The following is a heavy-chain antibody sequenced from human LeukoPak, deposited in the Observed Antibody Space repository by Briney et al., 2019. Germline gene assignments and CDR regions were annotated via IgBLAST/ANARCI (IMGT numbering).Heavy chain of an antibody. Sequence: SETLSLTCSVSGGSISISGFYWNWIRQLPGKGLEWIGYTYNSGNTYYNPSFGSRGTISTDTSMNQFFLKSHSVTAADTAVYYCARSSGWRDAFDFWGRGTMVTVSS. V-gene: IGHV4-31*03. D-gene: IGHD6-19*01. CDR2: TYNSGNT. CDR3: ARSSGWRDAFDF. J-gene: IGHJ3*01. CDR1: GGSISISGFY.